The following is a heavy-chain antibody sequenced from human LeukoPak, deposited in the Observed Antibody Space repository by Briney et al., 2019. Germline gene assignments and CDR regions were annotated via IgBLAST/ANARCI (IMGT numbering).Heavy chain of an antibody. J-gene: IGHJ4*02. CDR2: NYYRSKWYN. V-gene: IGHV6-1*01. CDR3: VRGRYSSSWYYFDY. Sequence: SQTLSLTCVISGDSVSSNSAAWNWIRQSPSRGLEWLGTNYYRSKWYNDYAVSVKSRITINPETSKNQFSLQLKSVTPEDTAVYYCVRGRYSSSWYYFDYWGQGTLVTVSS. CDR1: GDSVSSNSAA. D-gene: IGHD6-13*01.